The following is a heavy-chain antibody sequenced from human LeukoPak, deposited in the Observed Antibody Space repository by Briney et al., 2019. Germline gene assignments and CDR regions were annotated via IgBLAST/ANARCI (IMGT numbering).Heavy chain of an antibody. J-gene: IGHJ4*02. D-gene: IGHD6-19*01. CDR1: GFTVSSNY. CDR2: IYSGGST. Sequence: GGSLRLSCAASGFTVSSNYMSWVRQAPGKGLEWVSVIYSGGSTYYADSVKGRFTISRDNSKNTLYLQMSSLRVEDTAVYYCAREVAVGPFDYWGQGTLVTVSS. CDR3: AREVAVGPFDY. V-gene: IGHV3-53*01.